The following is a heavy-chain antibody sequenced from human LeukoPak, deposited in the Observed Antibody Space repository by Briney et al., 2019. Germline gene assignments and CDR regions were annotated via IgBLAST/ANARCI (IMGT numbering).Heavy chain of an antibody. CDR2: IYHSGST. Sequence: PSQTLSLTCTVSGGSISSGGYYWSWIRQPPGKGLEWIGYIYHSGSTYYNPSLKSRVTISVDRSKNQFSLKLSSVTAADTAVYYCAIYYHDFWSGYYTHSFDYWGQGTLVTVSS. CDR3: AIYYHDFWSGYYTHSFDY. D-gene: IGHD3-3*01. V-gene: IGHV4-30-2*01. J-gene: IGHJ4*02. CDR1: GGSISSGGYY.